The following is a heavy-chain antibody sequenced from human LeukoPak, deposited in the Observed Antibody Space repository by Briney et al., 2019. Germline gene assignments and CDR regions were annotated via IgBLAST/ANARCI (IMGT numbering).Heavy chain of an antibody. CDR1: GYSFTGCH. J-gene: IGHJ3*01. D-gene: IGHD3-3*01. Sequence: ASVTVSCTAFGYSFTGCHLHWVRQGPRQGHERMGWVNPKTGGTNYARKFQGRVTITRDTSINTVNMGLSRLTSDDTAVYYCAREFSSKLEWLAYVTGDHAFDVWGQGTMITVS. CDR2: VNPKTGGT. CDR3: AREFSSKLEWLAYVTGDHAFDV. V-gene: IGHV1-2*02.